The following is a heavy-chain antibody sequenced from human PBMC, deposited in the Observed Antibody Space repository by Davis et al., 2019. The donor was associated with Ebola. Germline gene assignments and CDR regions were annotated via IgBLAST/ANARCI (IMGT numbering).Heavy chain of an antibody. Sequence: AASVKVSCKASGYTFTSYDINWVRQATGQGLEWMGWMNPRSCNTGLAQKLQGRITMTRNTSITTAYMELSSLRSEDTAGYYCARGWGSGDSLGGWGQGTLVTVSS. J-gene: IGHJ4*02. CDR2: MNPRSCNT. CDR1: GYTFTSYD. D-gene: IGHD6-19*01. CDR3: ARGWGSGDSLGG. V-gene: IGHV1-8*01.